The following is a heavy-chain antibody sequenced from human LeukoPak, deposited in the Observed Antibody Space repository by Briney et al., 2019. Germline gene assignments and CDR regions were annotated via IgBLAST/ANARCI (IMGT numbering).Heavy chain of an antibody. J-gene: IGHJ6*02. Sequence: PSETLSLTCTVSGGSISSYYWSWIRQPPGKGLEWIGYXXXSGSTNYNPSLKSRVTISVDTSKNQFSLKLSSVTAADTAVYYCARDPYDYSKHRAPSYYYGMDVWGQGTTVTVSS. V-gene: IGHV4-59*01. CDR2: XXXSGST. CDR1: GGSISSYY. CDR3: ARDPYDYSKHRAPSYYYGMDV. D-gene: IGHD4-11*01.